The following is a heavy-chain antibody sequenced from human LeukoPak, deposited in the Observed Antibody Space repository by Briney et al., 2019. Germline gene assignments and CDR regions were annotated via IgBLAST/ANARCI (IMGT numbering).Heavy chain of an antibody. Sequence: PSETLSLTCAVSGYSISSGYYWGWIRQPPGKGLEWIGSIYHSGSTYYNPSLKSRVTISVDTSKNQFSLKLSSVTAADTAVYCCAREKAITMIVVARRSAFDIWGQGTMVTVSS. J-gene: IGHJ3*02. D-gene: IGHD3-22*01. CDR2: IYHSGST. CDR3: AREKAITMIVVARRSAFDI. V-gene: IGHV4-38-2*02. CDR1: GYSISSGYY.